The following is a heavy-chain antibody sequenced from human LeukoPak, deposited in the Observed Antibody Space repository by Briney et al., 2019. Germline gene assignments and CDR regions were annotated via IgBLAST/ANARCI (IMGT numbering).Heavy chain of an antibody. CDR1: GGSISSYY. D-gene: IGHD3-3*01. V-gene: IGHV4-59*12. J-gene: IGHJ4*02. Sequence: SETLSLTCTVSGGSISSYYWSWIRQPPGKGLEWIGYIYYSGSTNYNPSLKSRVTISVDTSKNQFSLKLSSVTAADTAVYYCARGPGPVTIFGVVMVDDYPYLAYFDYWGQGTLVTVSS. CDR3: ARGPGPVTIFGVVMVDDYPYLAYFDY. CDR2: IYYSGST.